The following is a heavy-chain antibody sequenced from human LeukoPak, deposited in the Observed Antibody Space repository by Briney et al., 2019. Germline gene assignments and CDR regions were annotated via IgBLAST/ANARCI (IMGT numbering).Heavy chain of an antibody. Sequence: GGSLRFSCAASGFTVSSNYMSWVRQAPGKGLEWVSVIYSGGSTYYADSVKGRFTNSRDNSKNTLYLQMNSLRTDDTAVYYCAKDLMRDRWFGESWGQGTLVTVSS. J-gene: IGHJ5*02. V-gene: IGHV3-66*01. CDR1: GFTVSSNY. CDR3: AKDLMRDRWFGES. CDR2: IYSGGST. D-gene: IGHD3-10*01.